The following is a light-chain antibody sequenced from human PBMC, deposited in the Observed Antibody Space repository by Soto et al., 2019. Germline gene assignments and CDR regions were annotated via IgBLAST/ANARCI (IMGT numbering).Light chain of an antibody. CDR3: QQSYSTSWT. Sequence: DIQMTQSPSSLSASVGDRVTITCRASQSISSYLNWYQQKPGKAPKLLIYAASSLQSGVPSRFSGSGSGTEFTLTISRLQPEDFATYYCQQSYSTSWTFGQGTKVEIK. V-gene: IGKV1-39*01. J-gene: IGKJ1*01. CDR1: QSISSY. CDR2: AAS.